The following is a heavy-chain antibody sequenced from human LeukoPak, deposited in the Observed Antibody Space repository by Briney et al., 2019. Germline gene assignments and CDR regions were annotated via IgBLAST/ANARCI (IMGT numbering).Heavy chain of an antibody. Sequence: PSETLSLTCTVSGGSISSGSYYWSWIRQPAGKGLEWIGRIYTSGSTNYNPSLKSRVTISVDTSKNQFSLKLSSVTAADTAVYYCARVRDSTVTANAFDIWGQGTMVTVSS. V-gene: IGHV4-61*02. CDR2: IYTSGST. CDR3: ARVRDSTVTANAFDI. J-gene: IGHJ3*02. D-gene: IGHD4-17*01. CDR1: GGSISSGSYY.